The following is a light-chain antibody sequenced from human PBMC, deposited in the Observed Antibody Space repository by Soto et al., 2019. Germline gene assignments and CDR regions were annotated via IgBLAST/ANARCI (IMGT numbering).Light chain of an antibody. CDR3: SSYAGGNTWV. CDR1: SSDVGGYNY. Sequence: QSALTQPPSASGSPGQSVTISCTGTSSDVGGYNYVSWYQQHPGKAPKLMIYEVTKRPSGVPDRFSGSKSDNTASLTVSGLQAEDEADYYCSSYAGGNTWVFGGGTKLTVL. V-gene: IGLV2-8*01. CDR2: EVT. J-gene: IGLJ3*02.